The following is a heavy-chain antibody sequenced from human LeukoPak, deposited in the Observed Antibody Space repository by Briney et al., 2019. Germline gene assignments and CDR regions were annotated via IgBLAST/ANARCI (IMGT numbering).Heavy chain of an antibody. CDR1: GFTFSSYW. J-gene: IGHJ4*02. CDR2: IKQDGSEK. D-gene: IGHD6-19*01. Sequence: GGSLRLPCAASGFTFSSYWMSWVRQAPGKGLEWVANIKQDGSEKYYVDSVKGRFTISRDNAKNSLYLQMNSLRADDTAVYYCAKQGQWLVRNFDSWGQGTLVTVSS. V-gene: IGHV3-7*01. CDR3: AKQGQWLVRNFDS.